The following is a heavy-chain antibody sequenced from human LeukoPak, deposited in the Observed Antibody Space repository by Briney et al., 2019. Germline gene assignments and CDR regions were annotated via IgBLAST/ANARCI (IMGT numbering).Heavy chain of an antibody. D-gene: IGHD5-12*01. J-gene: IGHJ4*02. Sequence: SVKVSCKASGGTFSSYAISWVRQAPGQGLEWMGGIIPIFGTANYAQNFQGRVTITADSSTSTAYMELSSLRSEDTAVYYCARAPAYSGYDWGVWGQGTLVTVSS. V-gene: IGHV1-69*06. CDR3: ARAPAYSGYDWGV. CDR1: GGTFSSYA. CDR2: IIPIFGTA.